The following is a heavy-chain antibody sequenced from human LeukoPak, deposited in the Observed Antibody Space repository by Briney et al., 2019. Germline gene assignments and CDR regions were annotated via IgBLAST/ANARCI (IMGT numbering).Heavy chain of an antibody. Sequence: QPGGSLRLSCAASGFTFSSYAMSWVRQAPGKGLEWVSAISGSGGSTYYADSVKGRFTIYRDNSKNTLYLQMNSLRAEDTAVHYCAKSGGIAAAGEGYWGRGTLVTVSS. CDR1: GFTFSSYA. V-gene: IGHV3-23*01. CDR2: ISGSGGST. D-gene: IGHD6-13*01. CDR3: AKSGGIAAAGEGY. J-gene: IGHJ4*02.